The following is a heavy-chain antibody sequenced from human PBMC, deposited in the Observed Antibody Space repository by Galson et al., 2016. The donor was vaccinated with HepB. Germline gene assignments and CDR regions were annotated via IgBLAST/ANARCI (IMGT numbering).Heavy chain of an antibody. D-gene: IGHD6-13*01. J-gene: IGHJ4*02. Sequence: SLRLSCAASGFTFSTYAMSWVRQAPGKGLEWVSAINGSGAGTYYAGSVKGRFTISRDNSKNTLYLQMNSLRAEDTAVYYCAREDSTIAAASFDYWGQGTLVTVSS. CDR1: GFTFSTYA. V-gene: IGHV3-23*01. CDR2: INGSGAGT. CDR3: AREDSTIAAASFDY.